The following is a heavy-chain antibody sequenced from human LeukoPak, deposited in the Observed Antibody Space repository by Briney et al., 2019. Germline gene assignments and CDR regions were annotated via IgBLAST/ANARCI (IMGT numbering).Heavy chain of an antibody. J-gene: IGHJ5*02. D-gene: IGHD2-2*01. Sequence: GASVKVSCKASGYTFTGYYMHWVRQAPGQGLEWMGWINPNSGGANYAQKFQGRVTMTRDTSISTAYMELSRLRSDDTAVYYCARKVPAGMRGWFDPWGQGTLVTVSS. CDR1: GYTFTGYY. CDR3: ARKVPAGMRGWFDP. CDR2: INPNSGGA. V-gene: IGHV1-2*02.